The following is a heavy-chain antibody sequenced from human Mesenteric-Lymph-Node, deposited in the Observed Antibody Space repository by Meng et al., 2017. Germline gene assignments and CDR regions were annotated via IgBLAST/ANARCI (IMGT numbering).Heavy chain of an antibody. CDR3: ARSGHYYDSKYYFDY. CDR2: INPNSGGT. V-gene: IGHV1-2*02. Sequence: ASVKVSCKASGYTFTGYYMHWVRQAPGQGLEWMGWINPNSGGTNYAQKFQGRVTMTRDTSISTAYMELSSLRSEDTAVYYCARSGHYYDSKYYFDYWGQGALVTVSS. J-gene: IGHJ4*02. D-gene: IGHD3-22*01. CDR1: GYTFTGYY.